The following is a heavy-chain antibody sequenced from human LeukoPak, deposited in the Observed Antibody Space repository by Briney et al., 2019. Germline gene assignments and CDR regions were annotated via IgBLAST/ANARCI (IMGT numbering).Heavy chain of an antibody. CDR1: GGSISGGY. V-gene: IGHV4-4*09. CDR3: AKSYFDYSTYYSYYFNL. D-gene: IGHD4-11*01. J-gene: IGHJ4*02. CDR2: VYTSGST. Sequence: SETLSLTCTVSGGSISGGYWSWIRQPPGRGLEWIGYVYTSGSTNYNPSLKSRVTISVDTSKSQFALKLSSVTAADTAVYYCAKSYFDYSTYYSYYFNLWGQGTLVTVSS.